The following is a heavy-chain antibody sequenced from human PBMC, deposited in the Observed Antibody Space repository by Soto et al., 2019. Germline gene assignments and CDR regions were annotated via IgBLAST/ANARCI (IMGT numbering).Heavy chain of an antibody. CDR1: GGSINSNRW. CDR2: IHDGGTT. J-gene: IGHJ5*02. V-gene: IGHV4-4*02. D-gene: IGHD3-9*01. CDR3: AGQWAAGYGAFDP. Sequence: QVKLQESGPGLVKPSGTLSLTCAVSGGSINSNRWCTWVRQAPGKGLEWIGEIHDGGTTNYNLSLKSRVTLSIDESKNQFSLDMKSVSAADTAVYYCAGQWAAGYGAFDPWGQGILVTVSS.